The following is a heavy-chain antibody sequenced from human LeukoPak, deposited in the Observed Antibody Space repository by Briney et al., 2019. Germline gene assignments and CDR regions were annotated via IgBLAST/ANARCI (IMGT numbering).Heavy chain of an antibody. CDR3: ARDRPNYHESNGHYYNRDGDH. V-gene: IGHV3-23*01. D-gene: IGHD3-22*01. Sequence: GRSLRLSCAASGFTFNIYAMSWVRLAPGKGLQWVASMCGSAGCTYYADSVKGRFTISRDNSKNTLYLQMNSLRAEDTAIYYCARDRPNYHESNGHYYNRDGDHWGQGTLVTVSS. CDR2: MCGSAGCT. CDR1: GFTFNIYA. J-gene: IGHJ5*02.